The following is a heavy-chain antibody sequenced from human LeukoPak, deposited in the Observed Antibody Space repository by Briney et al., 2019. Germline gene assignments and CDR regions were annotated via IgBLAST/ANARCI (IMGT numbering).Heavy chain of an antibody. J-gene: IGHJ4*02. Sequence: GGSLRLSCVASEFTFSRYGMHWVRQAPGKGLEWVAVTSFDGNVQYYADSVKGRFTISRDNSKNTLYLQMNSLRAEDTAVYYCAKQTRGYYDSSGYQDYWGQGTLVTVSS. D-gene: IGHD3-22*01. CDR3: AKQTRGYYDSSGYQDY. CDR2: TSFDGNVQ. CDR1: EFTFSRYG. V-gene: IGHV3-30*18.